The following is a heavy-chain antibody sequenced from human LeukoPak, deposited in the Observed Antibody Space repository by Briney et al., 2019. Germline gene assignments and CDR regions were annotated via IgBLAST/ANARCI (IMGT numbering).Heavy chain of an antibody. CDR1: GFAFDDYA. CDR3: AKGAFWSGIFDY. J-gene: IGHJ4*02. Sequence: GRSLRLSCEASGFAFDDYAMHWVRQAPGKGLEWVSSISWDSGSITYADSVKGRFSISRDNSKNTLYLQMNSLRAEDTAVYYCAKGAFWSGIFDYWGQGTLVTVSS. CDR2: ISWDSGSI. D-gene: IGHD3-3*01. V-gene: IGHV3-9*01.